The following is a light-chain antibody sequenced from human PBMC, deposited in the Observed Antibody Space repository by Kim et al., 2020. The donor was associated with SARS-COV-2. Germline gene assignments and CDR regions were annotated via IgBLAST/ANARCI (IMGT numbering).Light chain of an antibody. J-gene: IGKJ5*01. CDR2: GAS. Sequence: SLSPGERPTLSCRASHSISSSFAWYQQKPGQAPRVLIYGASARATGIPARFSGSGSGTEFTLTISNLQSEDFAVYYCQQYAYWRAFGQGTRLEIK. CDR1: HSISSS. CDR3: QQYAYWRA. V-gene: IGKV3-15*01.